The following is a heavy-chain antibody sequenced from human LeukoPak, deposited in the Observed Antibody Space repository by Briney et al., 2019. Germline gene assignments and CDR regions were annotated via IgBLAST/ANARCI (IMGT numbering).Heavy chain of an antibody. D-gene: IGHD3-22*01. J-gene: IGHJ5*02. CDR3: ARANLLYYYDSSGPSDWFDP. V-gene: IGHV1-8*01. Sequence: ASVKVSCKASGYTFTSYDINWVRQATGQGLEWMGWMNPNSGNTGYAQKFQGRVTMTRNTSISTAYMELSSLRSEDTAVYYCARANLLYYYDSSGPSDWFDPWGQGTLVTVSS. CDR1: GYTFTSYD. CDR2: MNPNSGNT.